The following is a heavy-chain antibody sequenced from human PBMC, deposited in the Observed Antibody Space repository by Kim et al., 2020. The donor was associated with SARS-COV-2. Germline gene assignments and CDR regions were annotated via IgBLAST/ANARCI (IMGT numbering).Heavy chain of an antibody. V-gene: IGHV3-21*01. Sequence: GGSLRLSCAASGFTFSSYSMNWVRQAPGKGLEWVSSISSSSSYIYYADSVKGRFTISRDNAKNSLYLQMNSLRAEDTAVYYCARESHLWFGELLLKDYYYGMDVWGQGTTVTVSS. J-gene: IGHJ6*02. D-gene: IGHD3-10*01. CDR1: GFTFSSYS. CDR3: ARESHLWFGELLLKDYYYGMDV. CDR2: ISSSSSYI.